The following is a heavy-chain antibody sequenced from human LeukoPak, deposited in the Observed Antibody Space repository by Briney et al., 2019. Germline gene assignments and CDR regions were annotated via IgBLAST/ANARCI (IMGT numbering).Heavy chain of an antibody. CDR2: IKSKSDGGTT. Sequence: PGGSLRLSCVASGTTFSNAWMSWVRQAPGKGLEWVGRIKSKSDGGTTDYAAPVKGRFTISRDDSKNTLYLQMNSLKTEDTAVYYCTTDRPYYDFWSGTLKDFNYWGQGTLVTVSS. V-gene: IGHV3-15*01. CDR3: TTDRPYYDFWSGTLKDFNY. D-gene: IGHD3-3*01. CDR1: GTTFSNAW. J-gene: IGHJ4*02.